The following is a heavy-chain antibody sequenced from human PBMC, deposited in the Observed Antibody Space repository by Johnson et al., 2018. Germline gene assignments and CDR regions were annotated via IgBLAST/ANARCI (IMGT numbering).Heavy chain of an antibody. Sequence: QVQLQESGGGVVQPGGSLRLSCAASGFTFSSHGMHWVRQAPGKGLEWVAVISHDESKKYYEDAVKGRFTISRDNSKNTLYLQMNSLRVEETAVYYCAKSDFWSGYTYYGLDVWGQGTTVTVSS. CDR2: ISHDESKK. J-gene: IGHJ6*02. CDR3: AKSDFWSGYTYYGLDV. CDR1: GFTFSSHG. D-gene: IGHD3-3*01. V-gene: IGHV3-30*18.